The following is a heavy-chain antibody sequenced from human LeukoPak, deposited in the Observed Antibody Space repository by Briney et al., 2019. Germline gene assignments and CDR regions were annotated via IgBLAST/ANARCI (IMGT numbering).Heavy chain of an antibody. CDR1: GGSISSGGYY. V-gene: IGHV4-31*03. CDR3: ARGWGLAPAD. J-gene: IGHJ4*02. D-gene: IGHD2-21*02. CDR2: IYYSGST. Sequence: SETLSLTCTVSGGSISSGGYYWSWIRQRPGKGLEWIGYIYYSGSTYYNPSLKSRVTISVDTSKNQFSLKLSSVTAADTAVYYCARGWGLAPADWGQGTLVTVSS.